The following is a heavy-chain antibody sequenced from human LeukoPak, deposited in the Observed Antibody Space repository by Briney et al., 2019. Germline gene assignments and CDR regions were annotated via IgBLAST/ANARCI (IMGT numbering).Heavy chain of an antibody. Sequence: GGSLRLSCAASGFTFNTYGMYWVRQAPGKGLEWVAVISYDGSNKYYADSVKGRFTISRDNSKNTLYLQMNSLRAEDTAVYYCARDEASWTPGGFPDYWGTGTLVTVSS. D-gene: IGHD4-23*01. V-gene: IGHV3-30*19. CDR1: GFTFNTYG. J-gene: IGHJ4*02. CDR2: ISYDGSNK. CDR3: ARDEASWTPGGFPDY.